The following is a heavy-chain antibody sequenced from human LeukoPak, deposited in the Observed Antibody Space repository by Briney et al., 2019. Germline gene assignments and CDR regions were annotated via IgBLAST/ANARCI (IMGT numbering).Heavy chain of an antibody. Sequence: GGSLRLSCAASGFIFSDYYMSWFRQAPGKGLEWVSYISKSGDSIYYADSVKGRFTISRDNSKNTLYLQMNSLRAEDTAVYYCARELPYSSSWYGNDAFDIWGQGTMVTVSS. CDR2: ISKSGDSI. V-gene: IGHV3-11*04. D-gene: IGHD6-13*01. CDR3: ARELPYSSSWYGNDAFDI. J-gene: IGHJ3*02. CDR1: GFIFSDYY.